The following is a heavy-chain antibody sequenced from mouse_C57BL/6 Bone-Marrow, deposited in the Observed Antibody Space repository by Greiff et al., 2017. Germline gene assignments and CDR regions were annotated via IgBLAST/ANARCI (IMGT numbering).Heavy chain of an antibody. D-gene: IGHD1-1*01. Sequence: VKLVESGAELVKPGASVKISCKASGYAFSSYWMNWVKQRPGKGLEWIGQIYPGDGDTNYNGKFKGKATLTADKSSSTAYMQLSSLTSEDSAVYFCAREESNYDGSTIDYWGQGTTLTVSS. CDR2: IYPGDGDT. V-gene: IGHV1-80*01. CDR1: GYAFSSYW. CDR3: AREESNYDGSTIDY. J-gene: IGHJ2*01.